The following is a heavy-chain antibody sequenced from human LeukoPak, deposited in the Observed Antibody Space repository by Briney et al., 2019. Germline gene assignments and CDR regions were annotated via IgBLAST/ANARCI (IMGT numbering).Heavy chain of an antibody. CDR3: VRYGDCSSTSCFPNYYYYYGMDV. CDR1: GGSISSYY. CDR2: IYYSGST. Sequence: SETLSLTCTVSGGSISSYYWSWIRQPPGKGLEWIGYIYYSGSTNYNPSLKSRVTISVDTSKNQFSLKLSSVTAADTAVYYCVRYGDCSSTSCFPNYYYYYGMDVWGQGTTVTVSS. D-gene: IGHD2-2*01. V-gene: IGHV4-59*01. J-gene: IGHJ6*02.